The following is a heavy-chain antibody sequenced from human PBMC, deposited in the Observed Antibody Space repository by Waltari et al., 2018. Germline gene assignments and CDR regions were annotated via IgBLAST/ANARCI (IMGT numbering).Heavy chain of an antibody. J-gene: IGHJ4*02. CDR3: ARGVPGSWPDYYFDH. D-gene: IGHD3-10*01. CDR1: GYTFTNYG. Sequence: QVQLVQSGAEVKKPGASVKVSCKASGYTFTNYGISWVRQAPGQGLEWMGWFRVYNGNTNYAQKLQGRVTMTTDTSTSTAYMELRSLGSDDTAVYYCARGVPGSWPDYYFDHWGQGTLVTVSA. V-gene: IGHV1-18*01. CDR2: FRVYNGNT.